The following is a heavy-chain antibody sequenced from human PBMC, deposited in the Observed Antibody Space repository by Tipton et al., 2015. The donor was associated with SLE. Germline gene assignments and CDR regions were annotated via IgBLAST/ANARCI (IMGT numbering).Heavy chain of an antibody. J-gene: IGHJ3*02. CDR1: GGSISSYY. CDR2: IYYSGST. V-gene: IGHV4-59*01. D-gene: IGHD6-19*01. Sequence: TLSLTCTVSGGSISSYYWSWFRQPPGKGLEWIGYIYYSGSTNYNPSLKSRVTISVDTSKNQFSLKLSSVTAADTAVYYCARGIAVAGDAFDIWGQGTMVTVSS. CDR3: ARGIAVAGDAFDI.